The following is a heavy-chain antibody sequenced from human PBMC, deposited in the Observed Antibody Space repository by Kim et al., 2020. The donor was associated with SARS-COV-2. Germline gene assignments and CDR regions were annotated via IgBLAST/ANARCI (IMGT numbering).Heavy chain of an antibody. Sequence: LSLTCAASGFTFSSYAMTWVRQAPGKGLEWVSAVSGSGGTTYYADSVKGRFTISRDNSKNTVYLQMNSLRAEDTAVYYCANPSARGMDVWGQGTTVT. CDR2: VSGSGGTT. CDR1: GFTFSSYA. V-gene: IGHV3-23*01. D-gene: IGHD6-6*01. J-gene: IGHJ6*02. CDR3: ANPSARGMDV.